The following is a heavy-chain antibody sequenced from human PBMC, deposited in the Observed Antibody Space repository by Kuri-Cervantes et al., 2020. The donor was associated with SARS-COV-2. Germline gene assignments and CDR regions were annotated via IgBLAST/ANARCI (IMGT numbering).Heavy chain of an antibody. CDR1: GFTFSSYG. J-gene: IGHJ6*04. D-gene: IGHD2-2*01. CDR3: ARDFGRYCSSTSCYVLDV. CDR2: ISSSSSYI. Sequence: GESLKISCAASGFTFSSYGMHWVRQAPGKGLEWVSSISSSSSYIYYADSVKGRFNISRDNAKNSLYLQMNSLRAEDTAVYYCARDFGRYCSSTSCYVLDVWGKGNPGHRLL. V-gene: IGHV3-21*01.